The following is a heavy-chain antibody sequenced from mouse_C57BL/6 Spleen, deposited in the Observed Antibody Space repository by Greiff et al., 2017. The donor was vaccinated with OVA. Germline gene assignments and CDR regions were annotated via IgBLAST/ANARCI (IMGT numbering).Heavy chain of an antibody. CDR2: ISSGSSTI. CDR3: ARGDYYAYFDY. CDR1: GFTFSDYG. J-gene: IGHJ2*01. D-gene: IGHD1-1*01. Sequence: EVKLQESGGGLVKPGGSLKLSCAASGFTFSDYGMHWVRQAPEKGLEWVAYISSGSSTIYYADTVKGRFTISRDNAKNTLFLQMTSLRSEDTAMYYCARGDYYAYFDYWGQGTTLTVSS. V-gene: IGHV5-17*01.